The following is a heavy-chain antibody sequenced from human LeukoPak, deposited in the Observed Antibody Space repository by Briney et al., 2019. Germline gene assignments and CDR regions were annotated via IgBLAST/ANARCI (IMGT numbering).Heavy chain of an antibody. D-gene: IGHD3-10*01. J-gene: IGHJ3*02. CDR1: GFTVSSNY. CDR2: IYSGGST. V-gene: IGHV3-66*01. Sequence: PGGSLRLSCAASGFTVSSNYMSWVRQVPGKGLEWVSVIYSGGSTYYADSVKGRFTISRDNSKNTLYLQMNSLRAEDTAVYYCASGGSGSYYNVGAFVIWGQGTMVTVSS. CDR3: ASGGSGSYYNVGAFVI.